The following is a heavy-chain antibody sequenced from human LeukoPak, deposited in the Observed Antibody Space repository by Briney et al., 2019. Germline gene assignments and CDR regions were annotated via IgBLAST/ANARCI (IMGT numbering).Heavy chain of an antibody. Sequence: GGSLRLSCAASGFTFSSYSMNWVRQAPGKGLEWVSFISSSSSYIYYADSVKGRFTISRDNAKNSLYLQMNSLRAEDTAVYYCARDTYGDSDAFDIWGQGTVVTVSS. D-gene: IGHD4-17*01. CDR1: GFTFSSYS. CDR2: ISSSSSYI. CDR3: ARDTYGDSDAFDI. V-gene: IGHV3-21*01. J-gene: IGHJ3*02.